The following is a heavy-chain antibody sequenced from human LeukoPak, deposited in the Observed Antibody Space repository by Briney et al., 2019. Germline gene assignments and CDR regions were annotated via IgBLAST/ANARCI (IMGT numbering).Heavy chain of an antibody. D-gene: IGHD3-9*01. V-gene: IGHV7-4-1*02. CDR2: INTNTGNP. CDR3: AREHWPYYDILTGYYGFDP. CDR1: GYTFTSYA. Sequence: GASVKVSCKASGYTFTSYAMNWVRQAPGQGLEWMGWINTNTGNPTYAQSFTGRFVFSLYTSVSTAYLQISSLKAEDTAVYYCAREHWPYYDILTGYYGFDPWGQGTLVTVSS. J-gene: IGHJ5*02.